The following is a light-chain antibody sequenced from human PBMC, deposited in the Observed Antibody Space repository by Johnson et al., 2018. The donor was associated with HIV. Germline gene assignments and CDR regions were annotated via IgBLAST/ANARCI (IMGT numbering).Light chain of an antibody. J-gene: IGLJ1*01. V-gene: IGLV1-51*01. Sequence: QSVLTQPPSVSAAPGQKVTISCSGSSSNIGNNYVSWYQQLPGTAPKLLIYDNNKRPSGIPDRFSGSKSGTSATLGITGLPTGDEADYYCGTWDCNLSGVFGTGTKVTFL. CDR2: DNN. CDR3: GTWDCNLSGV. CDR1: SSNIGNNY.